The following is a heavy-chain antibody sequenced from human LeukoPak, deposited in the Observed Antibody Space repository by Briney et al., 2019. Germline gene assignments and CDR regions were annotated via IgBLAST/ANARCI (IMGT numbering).Heavy chain of an antibody. CDR1: GFTFSSYW. J-gene: IGHJ4*02. CDR3: ARSTNYYDSSGYFLYDY. Sequence: PGGSLRLSCAASGFTFSSYWMSWVRQAPGKGLEWVANIKQDGSEKYYVDSVKGRFTISRDNAKNSLYLQMNSLRAEDTAVYYCARSTNYYDSSGYFLYDYWGQGTLVTVSS. CDR2: IKQDGSEK. D-gene: IGHD3-22*01. V-gene: IGHV3-7*01.